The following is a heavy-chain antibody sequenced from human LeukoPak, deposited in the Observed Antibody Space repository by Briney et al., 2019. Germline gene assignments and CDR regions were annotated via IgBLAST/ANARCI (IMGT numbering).Heavy chain of an antibody. V-gene: IGHV5-51*01. CDR3: ARLREDIVVVPAAIRGWFDP. J-gene: IGHJ5*02. CDR2: IYPGDSDT. CDR1: GYTFTSYW. D-gene: IGHD2-2*01. Sequence: KVSCKASGYTFTSYWIGWVRQMPGKGLEWMGIIYPGDSDTRYSPSFQGQVTISADKSISTAYLQWSSLKASDTAMYYCARLREDIVVVPAAIRGWFDPWGQGTLVTVSS.